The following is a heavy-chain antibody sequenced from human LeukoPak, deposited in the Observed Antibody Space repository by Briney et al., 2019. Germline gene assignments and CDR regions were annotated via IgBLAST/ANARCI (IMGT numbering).Heavy chain of an antibody. CDR2: MNPNSGNT. CDR1: GYTFTSYD. CDR3: ARGDVFHWLREDY. J-gene: IGHJ4*02. Sequence: ASVKVSCKASGYTFTSYDINWVRQATGQGLEWMGWMNPNSGNTGHAQKFQGRVTMTRNTSMSTAYMELSSLRSEDTAVYYCARGDVFHWLREDYWGQGTLVTVSS. V-gene: IGHV1-8*01. D-gene: IGHD5-12*01.